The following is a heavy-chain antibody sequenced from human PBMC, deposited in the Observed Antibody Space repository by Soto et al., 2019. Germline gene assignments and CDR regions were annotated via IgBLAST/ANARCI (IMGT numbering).Heavy chain of an antibody. D-gene: IGHD3-9*01. CDR3: AHSPFEILTGPFDS. Sequence: QITLKESGPTLVQPTQTLTLTCTFSGFSLTDTGATVGWNRQAPGKGLERLALIYWYDDKRYNPSLKNRLTIAKDTSRNQVILTLSNVGPVDTATYYCAHSPFEILTGPFDSWGPGTLVTVSS. V-gene: IGHV2-5*01. CDR1: GFSLTDTGAT. J-gene: IGHJ5*01. CDR2: IYWYDDK.